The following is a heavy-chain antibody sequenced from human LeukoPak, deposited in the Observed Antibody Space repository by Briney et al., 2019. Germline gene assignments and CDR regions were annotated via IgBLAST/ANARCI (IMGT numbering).Heavy chain of an antibody. CDR3: ARALVIDY. CDR1: GLTFSNYW. Sequence: PGGSLRLSCAASGLTFSNYWMSWVRQAPGKGLEWVANIKEDGSEKYYVDSVKGRFTISRDNVKKSLYLQMNSLRAEDTAVYYCARALVIDYWGQGTLVTVSS. J-gene: IGHJ4*02. CDR2: IKEDGSEK. V-gene: IGHV3-7*01. D-gene: IGHD4-23*01.